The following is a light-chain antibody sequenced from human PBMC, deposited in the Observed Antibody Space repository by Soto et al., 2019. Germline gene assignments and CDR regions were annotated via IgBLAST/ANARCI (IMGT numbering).Light chain of an antibody. CDR2: GAS. Sequence: EIVMTQSPATLSVSPGERDTFSCRASQSVSSNLAWYQQIPGQAPRLLIYGASTRATGIPARFSGSGSGTEVTLTISSPQTEDFAVYYCQQYNNWPYTFGQGTKLEIK. V-gene: IGKV3-15*01. CDR1: QSVSSN. CDR3: QQYNNWPYT. J-gene: IGKJ2*01.